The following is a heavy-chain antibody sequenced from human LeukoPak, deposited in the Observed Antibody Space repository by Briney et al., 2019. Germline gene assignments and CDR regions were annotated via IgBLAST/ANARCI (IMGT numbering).Heavy chain of an antibody. D-gene: IGHD3-10*01. J-gene: IGHJ4*02. V-gene: IGHV6-1*01. CDR2: TYYRSRWYN. Sequence: PSETLSLTCAISGDSVSSNSAAWNWIRQSPSRGLEWLGRTYYRSRWYNDYAFSVQSRITINPDTSRNQFSLQLSSVTPEDTAVYYCASGGSYSFDYWGQGILVTVSS. CDR3: ASGGSYSFDY. CDR1: GDSVSSNSAA.